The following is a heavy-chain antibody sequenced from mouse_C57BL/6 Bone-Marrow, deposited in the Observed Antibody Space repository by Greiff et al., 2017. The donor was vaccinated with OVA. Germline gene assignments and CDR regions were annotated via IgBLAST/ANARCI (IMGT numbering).Heavy chain of an antibody. CDR2: INPNNGGT. CDR1: GYTFTDYN. V-gene: IGHV1-22*01. CDR3: APYYGSSYDWYFDV. J-gene: IGHJ1*03. D-gene: IGHD1-1*01. Sequence: EVKLLESGPELVKPGASVKMSCKASGYTFTDYNMHWVKQSHGKSLEWIGYINPNNGGTSYNQKFKGKATLTVNKSSSTAYMELRSLTSEDSAVYYCAPYYGSSYDWYFDVWGTGTTVTVSS.